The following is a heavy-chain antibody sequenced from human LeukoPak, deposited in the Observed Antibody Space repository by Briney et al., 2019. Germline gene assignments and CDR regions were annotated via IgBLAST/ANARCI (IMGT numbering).Heavy chain of an antibody. CDR3: ARASTTVPNLLDN. V-gene: IGHV3-74*03. D-gene: IGHD4-17*01. CDR1: GFTFSTYW. CDR2: LSGDGSSI. Sequence: GRSLRLSCVASGFTFSTYWMHWVRHAPGKRLLWVSRLSGDGSSIKYADSLEGRFTIPRDNAKNTLYLQMDSLRADDTAVYFCARASTTVPNLLDNWGQGTLVSVSS. J-gene: IGHJ4*02.